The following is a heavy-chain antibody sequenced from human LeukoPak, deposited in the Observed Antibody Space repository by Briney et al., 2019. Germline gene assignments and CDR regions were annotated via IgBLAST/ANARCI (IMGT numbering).Heavy chain of an antibody. CDR2: IFSSGST. CDR1: GGSINNY. CDR3: ARGRAVTTGDDY. D-gene: IGHD4-17*01. J-gene: IGHJ4*02. V-gene: IGHV4-4*07. Sequence: SETLSLTCTVSGGSINNYWSWIRQPAGKGLEWIGRIFSSGSTVHHPSLKSRVTMSVDTSRNSFSLKLTSVTAADTAVYYCARGRAVTTGDDYWGQGTLVTVSS.